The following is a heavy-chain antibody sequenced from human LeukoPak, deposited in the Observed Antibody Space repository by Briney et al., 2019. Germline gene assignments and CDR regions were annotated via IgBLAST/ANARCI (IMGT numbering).Heavy chain of an antibody. CDR2: ISAYNGNI. CDR3: ASQTSGSYSPRLDY. J-gene: IGHJ4*02. V-gene: IGHV1-18*01. Sequence: GASVKVSCKASGYTFSSYGISWVRQAPGQGLEWMGWISAYNGNINYAQNLQGRVTMTTDTSTSTAYMELRSLRSDDTAVYYCASQTSGSYSPRLDYRGQGTLVTASS. D-gene: IGHD1-26*01. CDR1: GYTFSSYG.